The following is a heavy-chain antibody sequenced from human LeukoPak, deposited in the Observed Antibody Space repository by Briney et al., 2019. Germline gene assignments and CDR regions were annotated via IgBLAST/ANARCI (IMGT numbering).Heavy chain of an antibody. Sequence: ASVKVSCKASGYTFTGYYMHWVRQAPEQGLEWMGWINPNSGGTNYAQKFQGRVTMTRDTSISTAYMELSRLRSDDTAVYYCASRSTDFYDILTGLPTGYWGQGTLVTVSS. D-gene: IGHD3-9*01. CDR3: ASRSTDFYDILTGLPTGY. J-gene: IGHJ4*02. CDR2: INPNSGGT. V-gene: IGHV1-2*02. CDR1: GYTFTGYY.